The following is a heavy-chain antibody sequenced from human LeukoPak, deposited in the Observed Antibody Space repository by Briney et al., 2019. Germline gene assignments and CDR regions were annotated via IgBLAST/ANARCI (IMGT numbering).Heavy chain of an antibody. V-gene: IGHV4-38-2*02. CDR3: ARQPYGGDNSCFDF. CDR1: GYSISSGYY. D-gene: IGHD5-24*01. J-gene: IGHJ4*02. CDR2: VFQSGTT. Sequence: SETLSLTCTVSGYSISSGYYWGWVRQPPGEGREWIGGVFQSGTTYYNPALQSRVTISMDKSKNQFSLKLNSVTAADTAVYYCARQPYGGDNSCFDFWGQGTLVTVSS.